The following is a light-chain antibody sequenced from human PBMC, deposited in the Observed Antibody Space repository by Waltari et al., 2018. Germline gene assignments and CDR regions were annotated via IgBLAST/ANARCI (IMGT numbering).Light chain of an antibody. CDR1: QSIRSN. CDR3: QQYDNWLGT. CDR2: GAS. J-gene: IGKJ1*01. Sequence: EIVITQSPATLSVLPGERATLSCRASQSIRSNLAWYQHKPGQAPRLLIYGASTRATGIPARFSGSGSGTEFTLTISSLQSEDFAVYFCQQYDNWLGTFGQGTKVEIK. V-gene: IGKV3-15*01.